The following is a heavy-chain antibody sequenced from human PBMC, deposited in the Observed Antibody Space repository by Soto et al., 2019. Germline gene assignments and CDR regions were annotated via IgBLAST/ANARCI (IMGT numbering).Heavy chain of an antibody. CDR3: ASGPGPTNYYDIWTGPQGILAS. J-gene: IGHJ4*02. V-gene: IGHV3-53*05. CDR2: IYSGGST. Sequence: GGSLRLSCAASVFSVSSKYMNWVRQAPRKGLEWVSVIYSGGSTYYADSVKGRFTISRDSSKNTLYLQMNSLRDEDTAVYYCASGPGPTNYYDIWTGPQGILASGAQGPLVTVSS. D-gene: IGHD3-9*01. CDR1: VFSVSSKY.